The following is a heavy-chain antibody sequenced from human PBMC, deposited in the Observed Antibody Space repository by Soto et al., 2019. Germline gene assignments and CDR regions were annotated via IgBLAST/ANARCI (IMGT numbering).Heavy chain of an antibody. Sequence: SETLSLTCTVSGDSISSYYWSWIRQPPGKGLEWIGYIYYTGSTSYNPSLESRVTISLDTSKNQFSLKLRSVTAADTAIYYCASQGLPYFDWSPTPLYYMDVWGKGTTVTVSS. CDR3: ASQGLPYFDWSPTPLYYMDV. D-gene: IGHD3-9*01. CDR1: GDSISSYY. J-gene: IGHJ6*03. V-gene: IGHV4-59*08. CDR2: IYYTGST.